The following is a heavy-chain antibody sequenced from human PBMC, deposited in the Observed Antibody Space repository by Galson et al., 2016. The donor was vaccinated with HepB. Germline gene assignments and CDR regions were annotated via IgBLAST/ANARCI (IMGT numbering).Heavy chain of an antibody. CDR2: ISYDGNNK. J-gene: IGHJ4*02. V-gene: IGHV3-30*03. CDR3: YFYGSGSYTFDY. Sequence: SLRLSCAASGFTFSNYDMHWVRQAPGKGLEWVAFISYDGNNKYYVDSVKGRFTISRDNSKSTLYLQMNSLRAEDTAVYYCYFYGSGSYTFDYWGQGTLVTVSS. D-gene: IGHD3-10*01. CDR1: GFTFSNYD.